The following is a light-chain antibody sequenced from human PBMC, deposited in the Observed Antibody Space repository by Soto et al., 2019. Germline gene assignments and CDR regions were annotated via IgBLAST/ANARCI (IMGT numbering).Light chain of an antibody. CDR1: QSVSSS. CDR2: GAS. J-gene: IGKJ1*01. Sequence: EIVMTQSPATLSVSPGERATLACRASQSVSSSLAWYQQKPGQGPRLLIYGASTRATGLPARFSGSGSGTEFTLTISSLQSEDFAVYYCQQYKNWPPRTFGQGTKVEIK. V-gene: IGKV3-15*01. CDR3: QQYKNWPPRT.